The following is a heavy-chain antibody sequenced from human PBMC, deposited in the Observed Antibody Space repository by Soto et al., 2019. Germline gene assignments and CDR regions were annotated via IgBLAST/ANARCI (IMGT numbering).Heavy chain of an antibody. V-gene: IGHV1-69*02. CDR2: IIPILGIA. Sequence: QVQLVQSGAEVKKPGSSVKVSCKASGGTFSSYTISWVRQAPGQGLEWMGRIIPILGIANYAQKFQGRVTITASKSTSTAYMELSSLRSEDTAVYYCARRSGGSPVCYYYYGMDVWGQGTTVTVSS. CDR3: ARRSGGSPVCYYYYGMDV. CDR1: GGTFSSYT. D-gene: IGHD2-15*01. J-gene: IGHJ6*02.